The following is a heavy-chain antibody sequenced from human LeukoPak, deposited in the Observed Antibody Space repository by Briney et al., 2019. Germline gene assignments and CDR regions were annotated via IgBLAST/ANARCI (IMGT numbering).Heavy chain of an antibody. D-gene: IGHD6-19*01. J-gene: IGHJ4*02. CDR3: ARDTGPDSGVDY. Sequence: GGSLRLSCAASGFTFSSYAMSWVRQAPGKGLEWVSGISGSGDNTYYADSVKGRFTISRDNSKNTLYVQVNSLGTEDTAAYYCARDTGPDSGVDYWGQGTLVTVSS. CDR2: ISGSGDNT. CDR1: GFTFSSYA. V-gene: IGHV3-23*01.